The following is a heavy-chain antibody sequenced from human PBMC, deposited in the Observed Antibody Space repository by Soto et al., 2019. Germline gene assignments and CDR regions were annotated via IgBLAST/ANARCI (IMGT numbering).Heavy chain of an antibody. J-gene: IGHJ6*02. CDR2: IVVGSGNT. V-gene: IGHV1-58*01. D-gene: IGHD2-15*01. CDR3: AAGESAYCSGGSCYSPDYYYYYGMDV. CDR1: GFTFTSSA. Sequence: ASVKVSCKASGFTFTSSAVQWVRQARGQRLEWIGWIVVGSGNTNYAQKFQERVTITRDMSTSTAYMELSSLRSEDTAVYYCAAGESAYCSGGSCYSPDYYYYYGMDVWGQGTTVTVS.